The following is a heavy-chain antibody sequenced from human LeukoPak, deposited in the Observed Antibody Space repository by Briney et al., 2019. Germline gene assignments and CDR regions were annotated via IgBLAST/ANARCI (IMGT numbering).Heavy chain of an antibody. D-gene: IGHD3-10*01. Sequence: GGSLRLSCAASGFTFRSYWMHWVRQAPGKGLVWVSRINIDGSSGSYADSVEGRFTISRDNAKNTLYLQMNSLRAEDTAVYYCAKDLSAHMVRGVLWGQGTLVTVSS. V-gene: IGHV3-74*01. CDR2: INIDGSSG. CDR3: AKDLSAHMVRGVL. J-gene: IGHJ4*02. CDR1: GFTFRSYW.